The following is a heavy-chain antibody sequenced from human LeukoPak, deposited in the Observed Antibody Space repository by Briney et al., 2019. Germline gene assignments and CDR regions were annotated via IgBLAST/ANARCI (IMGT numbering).Heavy chain of an antibody. CDR3: ARGRWELPN. J-gene: IGHJ4*02. V-gene: IGHV3-74*01. D-gene: IGHD1-26*01. CDR1: GFTFSGYW. CDR2: IKGDGSST. Sequence: GGSLRLSCVASGFTFSGYWMHWVRQAPGKGLEWVSRIKGDGSSTSYADSVKGRFTISRDNAKNTLYLQMNSLRAEDTAVYYCARGRWELPNWGQGTLVTVSS.